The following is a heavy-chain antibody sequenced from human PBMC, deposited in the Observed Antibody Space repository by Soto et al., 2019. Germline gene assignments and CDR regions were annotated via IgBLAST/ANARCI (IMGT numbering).Heavy chain of an antibody. D-gene: IGHD3-10*01. J-gene: IGHJ4*02. CDR2: IYYSGST. CDR1: GGSISSSSYY. CDR3: ASLKLWFGDAFDY. Sequence: SETLSLTCTVSGGSISSSSYYWGWIRQPPGKGLEWIGSIYYSGSTYYNPSLKSRVTISVDTSKNQFSLKLSSVTAADTAVYYCASLKLWFGDAFDYCGQGTLVTVSS. V-gene: IGHV4-39*01.